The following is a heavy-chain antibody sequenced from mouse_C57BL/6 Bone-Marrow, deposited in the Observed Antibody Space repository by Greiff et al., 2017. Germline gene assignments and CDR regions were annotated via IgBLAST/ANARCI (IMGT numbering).Heavy chain of an antibody. J-gene: IGHJ2*01. D-gene: IGHD2-5*01. V-gene: IGHV1-69*01. CDR2: IDPSDSYT. CDR3: ARERSYYSNYDFDY. Sequence: VQLQQPGAELVMPGASVKLSCKASGYTFTSYWMHWVKQRPGQGLEWIGEIDPSDSYTNYNQKFKGKSTLTVDKSSSTAYMQLSSLTSEDSAVYYCARERSYYSNYDFDYWGQGTTLTVS. CDR1: GYTFTSYW.